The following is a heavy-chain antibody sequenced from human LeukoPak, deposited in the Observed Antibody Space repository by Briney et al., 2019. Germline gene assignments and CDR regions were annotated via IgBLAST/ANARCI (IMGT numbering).Heavy chain of an antibody. V-gene: IGHV3-23*01. D-gene: IGHD3-22*01. CDR3: AKATYYYDSSGYDY. CDR2: ISGSGGST. J-gene: IGHJ4*02. Sequence: GGSLRLSCAASGFTFSSYAMSWVRQAPGKGQEWVSAISGSGGSTYYADSVKGRFTISRDNSKNTLYLQMNSLRAEDTAVYYCAKATYYYDSSGYDYWGQGTLVTVSS. CDR1: GFTFSSYA.